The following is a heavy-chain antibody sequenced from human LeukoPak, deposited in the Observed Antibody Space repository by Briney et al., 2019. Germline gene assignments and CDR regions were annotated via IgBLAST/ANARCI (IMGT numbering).Heavy chain of an antibody. D-gene: IGHD5-24*01. Sequence: GGSLRLSCVASGFPFSSYWMTWVRQAPGKGLEWVANIKQDGSKKSYMDSVKGRFTISRDNAKNSLYLQMNSLRAEDTAIYYCTRVGYIDEGIDYWGQGTLVTVSS. CDR3: TRVGYIDEGIDY. CDR1: GFPFSSYW. J-gene: IGHJ4*02. CDR2: IKQDGSKK. V-gene: IGHV3-7*04.